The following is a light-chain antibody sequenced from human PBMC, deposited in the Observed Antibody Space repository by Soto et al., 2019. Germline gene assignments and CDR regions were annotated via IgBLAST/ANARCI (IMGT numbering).Light chain of an antibody. Sequence: EIVLTQSPGTLSLSPGERATLSCRASQSVSSNYLAWYQQKPGQAPRLLIYGASSRATGIPDRFSGSGSGTDFTLTIGRLEPEDFAVYYCQQYGSSPPWTFGHGTKVEIK. CDR1: QSVSSNY. J-gene: IGKJ1*01. CDR3: QQYGSSPPWT. V-gene: IGKV3-20*01. CDR2: GAS.